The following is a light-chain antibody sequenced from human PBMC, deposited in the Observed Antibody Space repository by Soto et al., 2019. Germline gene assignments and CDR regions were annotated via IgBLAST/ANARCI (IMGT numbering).Light chain of an antibody. CDR2: GAS. V-gene: IGKV3-15*01. CDR3: QQYNNWPLT. J-gene: IGKJ3*01. Sequence: EIVMTQSPATLSVSPGERATLSCRASQTVSSNLAWYQQKPGQAPSLLIYGASTRATGVPARFSGSGSGTVFTFIFSSLQSEDFAVYSCQQYNNWPLTFGPGTKVDIK. CDR1: QTVSSN.